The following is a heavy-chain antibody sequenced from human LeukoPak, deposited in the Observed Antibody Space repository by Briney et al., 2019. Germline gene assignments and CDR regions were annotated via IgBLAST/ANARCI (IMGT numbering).Heavy chain of an antibody. J-gene: IGHJ3*02. CDR3: AKASYSYGNDALDI. CDR2: IRGGGAGA. D-gene: IGHD3-16*02. V-gene: IGHV3-23*01. Sequence: PGGSLRLSCAASGFTFSNFAMAWVRQVPEKGLEWVSFIRGGGAGAHYADSVRGRFTISRDNSKNTLYLEMNSLRADDTAVYYCAKASYSYGNDALDIWGQGTKVTVSS. CDR1: GFTFSNFA.